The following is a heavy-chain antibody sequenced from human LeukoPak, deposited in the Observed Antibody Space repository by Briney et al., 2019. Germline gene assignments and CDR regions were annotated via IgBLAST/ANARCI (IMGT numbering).Heavy chain of an antibody. D-gene: IGHD3-22*01. CDR1: GFIFSSSN. Sequence: PGGSLRLSCAASGFIFSSSNMNWVRQAPGKGLEWVSYMSSGGSNIYYADSVKGRFTISRDNPKNSLYLQMNSLNSKATAVDYCARGSGNYYRSWGEGALVTVS. V-gene: IGHV3-48*04. CDR3: ARGSGNYYRS. J-gene: IGHJ5*02. CDR2: MSSGGSNI.